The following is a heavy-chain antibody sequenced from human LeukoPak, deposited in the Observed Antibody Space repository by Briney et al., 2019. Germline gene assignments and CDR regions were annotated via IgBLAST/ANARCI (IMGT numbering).Heavy chain of an antibody. Sequence: PSETLSLTCTVSGGSISSYYWSWIRQPPGKGLEWIGYIYYSGSTNYNPSLKSRVTMSVDTSKSQFSLRLSSVTAADAAIYFCARAVGSTSPFDSWGQGTLVTVSS. CDR2: IYYSGST. J-gene: IGHJ4*02. CDR1: GGSISSYY. V-gene: IGHV4-59*12. D-gene: IGHD2-15*01. CDR3: ARAVGSTSPFDS.